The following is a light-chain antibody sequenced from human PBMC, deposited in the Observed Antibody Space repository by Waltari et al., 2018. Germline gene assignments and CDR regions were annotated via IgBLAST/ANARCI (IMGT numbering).Light chain of an antibody. CDR3: MQTKQFPWT. J-gene: IGKJ1*01. V-gene: IGKV2D-29*01. CDR2: EIS. CDR1: QSLLYTDGKTY. Sequence: DIVMTQTPVSLSVTPGQSASISCKSSQSLLYTDGKTYFYWYLQKAGQPPQLLIYEISKRFCGVPDRFSGSGSGTDFTLKISRVEAEDVGVYYCMQTKQFPWTLGQGTKVEIK.